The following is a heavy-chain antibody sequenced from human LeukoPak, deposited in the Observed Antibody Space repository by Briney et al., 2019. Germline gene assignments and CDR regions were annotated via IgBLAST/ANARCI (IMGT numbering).Heavy chain of an antibody. J-gene: IGHJ4*02. CDR1: GFTFSSYS. CDR2: ISAGSSAI. D-gene: IGHD4-17*01. Sequence: GGSLRLSCAASGFTFSSYSMNWVRQAPGKGLVWVSYISAGSSAINYADSVKGRFTISRDNAKNSLYLQMNSLRAEDTAVYYCARADYGADFDYWGQGTLVTVSS. CDR3: ARADYGADFDY. V-gene: IGHV3-48*04.